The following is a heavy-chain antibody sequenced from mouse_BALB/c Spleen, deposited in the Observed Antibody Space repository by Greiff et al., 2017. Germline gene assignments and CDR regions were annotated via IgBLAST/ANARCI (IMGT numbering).Heavy chain of an antibody. CDR3: ARPSEGNSPLGY. CDR1: GYTFTSYW. CDR2: INPSTGYT. J-gene: IGHJ3*02. V-gene: IGHV1-7*01. Sequence: QVQLQQSGAELAKPGASVKMSCKASGYTFTSYWMHWVKQRPGQGLEWIGYINPSTGYTEYNQKLKDKATLTADKSSSTAYMQLSSLTSEDSAVYYCARPSEGNSPLGYWGQGTLGTVSA. D-gene: IGHD2-1*01.